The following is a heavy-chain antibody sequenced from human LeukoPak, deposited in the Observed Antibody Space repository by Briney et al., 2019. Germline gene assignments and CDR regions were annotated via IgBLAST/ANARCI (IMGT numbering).Heavy chain of an antibody. CDR1: GFTFSSYA. CDR2: ISDNGGRI. V-gene: IGHV3-23*01. D-gene: IGHD3-3*01. CDR3: AKPRVTDFWSGSTSGGDY. Sequence: GGSLRLSCAASGFTFSSYAMSWVRQAAGKGLEWDSAISDNGGRIYYADSVKGRFTISRDNSKNTLYLQMNSLRAEDTAVYYCAKPRVTDFWSGSTSGGDYWGQGTLVTVSS. J-gene: IGHJ4*02.